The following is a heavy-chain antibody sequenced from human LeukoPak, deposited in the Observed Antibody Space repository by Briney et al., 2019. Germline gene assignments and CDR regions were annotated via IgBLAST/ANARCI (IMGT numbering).Heavy chain of an antibody. CDR3: ARTVSYDY. J-gene: IGHJ4*02. D-gene: IGHD3-3*01. CDR1: GFTFSSYE. Sequence: GGSLRLSCAASGFTFSSYEMNWVRQAPGKGLEWVSYLSISGSSVNYADSVKGRFTIFRDNAQNSLYLQMNSLRAEDTAVYYCARTVSYDYWGQGTLVTVSS. CDR2: LSISGSSV. V-gene: IGHV3-48*03.